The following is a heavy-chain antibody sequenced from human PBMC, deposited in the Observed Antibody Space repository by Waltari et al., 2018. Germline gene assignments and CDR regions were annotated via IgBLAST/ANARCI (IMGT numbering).Heavy chain of an antibody. D-gene: IGHD3-9*01. CDR3: AREVGSGIDWYHDY. CDR1: DFSISSGFY. V-gene: IGHV4-38-2*02. CDR2: ISDSGTT. Sequence: QMQESGPGLVKPSETLSLMCSVSDFSISSGFYWGWLRQSPGKGLEWIGSISDSGTTSDNPSLQSRVTISIDTSKNQFSLKLGSVTAADTAVFYCAREVGSGIDWYHDYWGQGILVTVSS. J-gene: IGHJ4*02.